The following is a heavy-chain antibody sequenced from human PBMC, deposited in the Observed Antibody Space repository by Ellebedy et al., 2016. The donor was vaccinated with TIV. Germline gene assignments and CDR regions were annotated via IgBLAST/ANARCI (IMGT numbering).Heavy chain of an antibody. D-gene: IGHD2-2*01. CDR2: IYGGDSA. J-gene: IGHJ4*02. CDR3: AKESSRYFDS. Sequence: GESLKISCAASGFSVSSNYVSWVRQAPGKGLEWVSVIYGGDSAFYADSLKGRFTISRDISKNTLYLQMNSLRAEDTAVYYCAKESSRYFDSWGQGTLVTVSS. CDR1: GFSVSSNY. V-gene: IGHV3-53*01.